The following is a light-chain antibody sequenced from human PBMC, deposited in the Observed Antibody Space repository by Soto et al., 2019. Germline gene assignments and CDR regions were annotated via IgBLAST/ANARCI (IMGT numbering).Light chain of an antibody. V-gene: IGLV2-11*01. CDR1: SSDVGGYNY. Sequence: QSALTQPRSVSGSPGQSVTISCTGTSSDVGGYNYVSWYQQHPGKAPELMIYDVSKRPSGVPDRFSGSKSGNTASLTISGFQAEDEADYYCCSYAGSYTGVFGGGTKLTVL. CDR2: DVS. CDR3: CSYAGSYTGV. J-gene: IGLJ3*02.